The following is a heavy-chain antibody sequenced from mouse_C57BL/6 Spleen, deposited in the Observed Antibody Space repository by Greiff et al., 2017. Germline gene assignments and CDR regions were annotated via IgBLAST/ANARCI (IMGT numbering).Heavy chain of an antibody. D-gene: IGHD3-3*01. CDR2: IDPENGDT. V-gene: IGHV14-4*01. CDR1: GFNIKDDY. Sequence: VQLQQSGAELVRPGASVKLSCTASGFNIKDDYMHWVKQRPEQGLEWIGWIDPENGDTEYASKFQGKATITADTSSNTAYLQLSSLTSEDTAVYYCTTRAVCHGYFDYWGQGTTLTVSS. CDR3: TTRAVCHGYFDY. J-gene: IGHJ2*01.